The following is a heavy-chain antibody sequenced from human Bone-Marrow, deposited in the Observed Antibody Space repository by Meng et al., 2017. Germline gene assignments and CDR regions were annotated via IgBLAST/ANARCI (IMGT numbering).Heavy chain of an antibody. D-gene: IGHD4-11*01. Sequence: GESLKISCAASGFTFSSYAMHWVRQAPGKGLEWVAVISYDGSNKYYADSVKGRFTISRDNSKNTLYLQMNGLRAEDTAVYYCAKETNAFDIWGQGRMVTVSS. CDR1: GFTFSSYA. CDR3: AKETNAFDI. J-gene: IGHJ3*02. V-gene: IGHV3-30*04. CDR2: ISYDGSNK.